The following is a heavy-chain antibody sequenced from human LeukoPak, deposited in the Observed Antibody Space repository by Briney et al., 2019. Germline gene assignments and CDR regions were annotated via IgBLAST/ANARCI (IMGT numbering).Heavy chain of an antibody. CDR3: AKGRSCRGTSCSNFDS. Sequence: GGSLRLSCAASGFTVSSYVMSWVRQAPGKGLEWVSLISGGGGTTYYADSVKGRFTISRDNSKDTLYLQMNSLRDEDTAVYYCAKGRSCRGTSCSNFDSWGQGTLVTVPS. CDR1: GFTVSSYV. D-gene: IGHD2-15*01. V-gene: IGHV3-23*01. CDR2: ISGGGGTT. J-gene: IGHJ4*02.